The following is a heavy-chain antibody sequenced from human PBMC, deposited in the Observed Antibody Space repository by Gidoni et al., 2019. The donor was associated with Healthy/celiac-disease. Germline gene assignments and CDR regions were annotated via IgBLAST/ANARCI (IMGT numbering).Heavy chain of an antibody. CDR3: ARPNCGGGDCYTEYYFDY. D-gene: IGHD2-21*02. J-gene: IGHJ4*02. Sequence: QLQLQESGPGLVKPSETLSLTCTVSGGSISSSRYYWGWIRQPPGKGLEWIGSIYYSGSTYYNPSLKSRVTISVDTSKNQFSLKLSSVTAADTAVYYCARPNCGGGDCYTEYYFDYWGQGTLVTVSS. V-gene: IGHV4-39*01. CDR2: IYYSGST. CDR1: GGSISSSRYY.